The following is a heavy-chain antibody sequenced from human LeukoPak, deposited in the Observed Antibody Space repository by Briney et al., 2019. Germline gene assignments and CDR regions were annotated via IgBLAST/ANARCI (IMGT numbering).Heavy chain of an antibody. CDR3: ARVTMEYDAFDI. J-gene: IGHJ3*02. V-gene: IGHV4-59*08. CDR1: GGSISTYY. CDR2: IYYTGST. D-gene: IGHD3-10*01. Sequence: SETLSLTCTVSGGSISTYYWSWIRQPPGKGLEWIGYIYYTGSTNYNPSLKSRVTISVDTSKNQFSLKLSSVTAADTAVYYCARVTMEYDAFDIWGQGTMVTVSS.